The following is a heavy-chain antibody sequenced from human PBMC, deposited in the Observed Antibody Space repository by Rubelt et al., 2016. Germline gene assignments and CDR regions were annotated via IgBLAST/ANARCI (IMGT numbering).Heavy chain of an antibody. D-gene: IGHD6-19*01. CDR2: IYYSGST. Sequence: QLQLQESGPGLVKPSETLSLTCTVSGGSISSSSYYWGWIRQPPGKGLEWIGSIYYSGSTYYNPAPRTRGTISLEPSKNQFYLSLSAVTAADTAVYYCARDLGIAVAGGPTSDYWGQGTLVTVSS. CDR1: GGSISSSSYY. CDR3: ARDLGIAVAGGPTSDY. J-gene: IGHJ4*02. V-gene: IGHV4-39*07.